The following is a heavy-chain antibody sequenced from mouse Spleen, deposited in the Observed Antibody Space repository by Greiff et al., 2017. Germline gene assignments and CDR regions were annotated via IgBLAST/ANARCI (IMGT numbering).Heavy chain of an antibody. Sequence: EVHLVESGPSLVKPSQTLSLTCSVTGDSITSGYWNWIRKFPGNKLEYMGYISYSGSTYYNPSLKSRISITRDTSKNQYYLQLNSVTTEDTATYYCASSSNPSYWYFDVWGAGTTVTVSS. J-gene: IGHJ1*01. CDR1: GDSITSGY. V-gene: IGHV3-8*02. CDR3: ASSSNPSYWYFDV. CDR2: ISYSGST. D-gene: IGHD2-10*02.